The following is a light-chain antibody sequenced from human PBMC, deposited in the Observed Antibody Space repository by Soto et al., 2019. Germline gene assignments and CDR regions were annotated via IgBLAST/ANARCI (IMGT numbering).Light chain of an antibody. J-gene: IGLJ2*01. CDR2: DVS. CDR3: SSHTSSTSVV. CDR1: SSDIGAYNY. V-gene: IGLV2-14*01. Sequence: QSVLTQPASVSGSPGQSITISCAGTSSDIGAYNYVSWYQQYPGKAPKLMIHDVSNRPSGVSNRFSGSKSGNTASLTISGLQAEDEADYYCSSHTSSTSVVFGGGTKVTVL.